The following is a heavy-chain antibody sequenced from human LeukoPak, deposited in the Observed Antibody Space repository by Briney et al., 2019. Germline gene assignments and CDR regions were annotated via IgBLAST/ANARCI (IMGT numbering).Heavy chain of an antibody. CDR2: IYPGDSDT. V-gene: IGHV5-51*01. Sequence: GESLKISCKGSGYSFTSYWIGWVRQMPGKGLEWMGIIYPGDSDTRYSPSFQGQVTISADKSISTAYLQWSSLKASDTAMYYCARHLSTQLWLLWDAFDIWGQGTMVTVSS. D-gene: IGHD5-18*01. CDR1: GYSFTSYW. J-gene: IGHJ3*02. CDR3: ARHLSTQLWLLWDAFDI.